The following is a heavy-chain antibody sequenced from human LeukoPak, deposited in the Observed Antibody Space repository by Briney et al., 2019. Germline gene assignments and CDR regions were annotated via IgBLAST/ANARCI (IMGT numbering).Heavy chain of an antibody. CDR1: GFSFSNYW. CDR2: IKEDGSDK. J-gene: IGHJ5*01. D-gene: IGHD4-17*01. CDR3: ARLKDAVTIFDC. V-gene: IGHV3-7*01. Sequence: PGGSLRLSCIATGFSFSNYWMSRVRQASGTCLPWVASIKEDGSDKYYVDSVKGRFTISRDNTKNSLFVQMSSLRAEDTAVYYCARLKDAVTIFDCWGQGILVTVSS.